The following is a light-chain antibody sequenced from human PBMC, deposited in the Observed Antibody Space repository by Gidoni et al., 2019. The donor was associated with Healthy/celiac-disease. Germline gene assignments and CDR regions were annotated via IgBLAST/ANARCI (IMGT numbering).Light chain of an antibody. CDR2: GAS. V-gene: IGKV3-20*01. Sequence: EVVLTPSPGTLSLSPGERATLSCRASQSVSSSYLAWYQQKPGQAPRLLIYGASSMATGIPDRFSGSGSGTDFTLTISRLEPEDFAVYYCQQYGSSPLTFGGGTKVEIK. CDR3: QQYGSSPLT. CDR1: QSVSSSY. J-gene: IGKJ4*01.